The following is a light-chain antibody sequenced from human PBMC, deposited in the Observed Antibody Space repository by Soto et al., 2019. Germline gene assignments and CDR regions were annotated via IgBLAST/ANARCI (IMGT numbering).Light chain of an antibody. J-gene: IGKJ5*01. CDR3: QQYNNWPAIT. Sequence: IVMTQSPATLSVSPGERVTLSCRASQNIYSNIAWYQQRPGQAPRLLIYSASTRATGIPARFSGSGSGTEFTLAISSLQSEDFAVYYCQQYNNWPAITFGQGTRLEIK. V-gene: IGKV3D-15*01. CDR1: QNIYSN. CDR2: SAS.